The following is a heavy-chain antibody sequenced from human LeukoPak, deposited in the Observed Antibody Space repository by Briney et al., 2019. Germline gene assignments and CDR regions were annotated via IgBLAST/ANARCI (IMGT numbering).Heavy chain of an antibody. CDR1: GFTFSSYS. J-gene: IGHJ2*01. CDR2: ISSSSSYI. CDR3: ARVGQGEWFFDL. D-gene: IGHD1-26*01. Sequence: SGGSLRLSCAASGFTFSSYSMNWVHQAPGKGLEWVSSISSSSSYIYYADSVKGRFTISRDNAKNSLYLQMNSLGAEDTAVYYCARVGQGEWFFDLWGRGTLVTVSS. V-gene: IGHV3-21*01.